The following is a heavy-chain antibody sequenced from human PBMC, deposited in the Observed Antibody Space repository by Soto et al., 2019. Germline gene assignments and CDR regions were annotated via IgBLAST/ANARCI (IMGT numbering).Heavy chain of an antibody. CDR2: IYYSGST. CDR3: ARAHYYGSGSYVHYGMDV. V-gene: IGHV4-59*01. Sequence: SETLSLTCTVSGGSISSYYWSWIRQPPGKGLEWIGYIYYSGSTNYNPSLKSRVTISVDTSKNQFSLKLSSVTAADTAVYYCARAHYYGSGSYVHYGMDVWGHGTTVTVSS. J-gene: IGHJ6*02. D-gene: IGHD3-10*01. CDR1: GGSISSYY.